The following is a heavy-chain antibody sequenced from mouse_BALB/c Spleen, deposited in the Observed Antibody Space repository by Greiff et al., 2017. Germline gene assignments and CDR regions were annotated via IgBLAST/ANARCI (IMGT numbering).Heavy chain of an antibody. Sequence: VQVVESGPGLVAPSQSLSITCTVSGFSLTSYGVHWVRQPPGKGLEWLGVIWAGGSTNYNSALMSRLSISKDNSKSQVFLKMNSLQTDDTAMYYCARYGYDGGYAMDYWGQGTSVTVSS. CDR3: ARYGYDGGYAMDY. CDR1: GFSLTSYG. J-gene: IGHJ4*01. CDR2: IWAGGST. V-gene: IGHV2-9*02. D-gene: IGHD2-2*01.